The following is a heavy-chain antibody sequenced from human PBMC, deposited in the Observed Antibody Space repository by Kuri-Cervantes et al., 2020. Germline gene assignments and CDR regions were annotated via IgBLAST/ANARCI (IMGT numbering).Heavy chain of an antibody. CDR3: ARVRIVVVTASNYFDY. V-gene: IGHV4-59*01. J-gene: IGHJ4*02. CDR2: IYYSGNT. Sequence: SETLSLTCTVSGGSISSYYGSWIRQPPGKGLEWIGYIYYSGNTSYNPSVKSRVTISVDTYNNQFSLKLRSVTAADTAVYYCARVRIVVVTASNYFDYWGQGTLVTVSS. CDR1: GGSISSYY. D-gene: IGHD2-21*02.